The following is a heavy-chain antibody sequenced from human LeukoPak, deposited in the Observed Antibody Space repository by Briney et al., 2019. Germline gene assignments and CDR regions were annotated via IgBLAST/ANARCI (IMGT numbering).Heavy chain of an antibody. D-gene: IGHD3-22*01. CDR2: IITIFGTA. CDR1: GGTFSSYA. CDR3: AGLPRRYDSSGYYSPIAPLSYFQH. Sequence: GASVKVSCKASGGTFSSYAISWVRQAPGQGLEWMGRIITIFGTANYAQKFQGRVTITTDESTSTAYMVLSSLRSEDTAVYYCAGLPRRYDSSGYYSPIAPLSYFQHWGQGTRDTVSS. J-gene: IGHJ1*01. V-gene: IGHV1-69*05.